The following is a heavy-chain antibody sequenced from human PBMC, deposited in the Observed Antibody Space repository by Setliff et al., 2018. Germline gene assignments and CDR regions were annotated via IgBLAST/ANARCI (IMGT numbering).Heavy chain of an antibody. J-gene: IGHJ6*03. Sequence: PSETLSLTCAVSGYSISSGYYWGWIRQPPGKGLEWIGSIYHSGSTSYNPSLESRVTMSIDTSKNQFSLKLNSVTAADMAVYYCAREQWLDPPGYYYMDVWAKGTTVTVSS. D-gene: IGHD6-19*01. CDR1: GYSISSGYY. V-gene: IGHV4-38-2*02. CDR3: AREQWLDPPGYYYMDV. CDR2: IYHSGST.